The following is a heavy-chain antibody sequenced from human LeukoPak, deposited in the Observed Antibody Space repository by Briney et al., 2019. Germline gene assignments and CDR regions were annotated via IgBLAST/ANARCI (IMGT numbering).Heavy chain of an antibody. CDR1: GFTFSSYS. Sequence: GGSLRLSCAASGFTFSSYSMTWVRQAPGKGLEWVSSISSSSSYIYYADSVKGRFTISRDNAKNSLYLQMNSLRAEDTAVYYCARDPVDTAMVTEPEPFDYWGQGTLVTVSS. CDR3: ARDPVDTAMVTEPEPFDY. D-gene: IGHD5-18*01. CDR2: ISSSSSYI. J-gene: IGHJ4*02. V-gene: IGHV3-21*01.